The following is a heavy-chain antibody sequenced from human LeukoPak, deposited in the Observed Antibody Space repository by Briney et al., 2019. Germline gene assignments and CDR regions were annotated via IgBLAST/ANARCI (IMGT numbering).Heavy chain of an antibody. CDR3: ERAIGAAGSY. D-gene: IGHD6-13*01. J-gene: IGHJ4*02. CDR1: GFTFNSYW. V-gene: IGHV3-7*03. Sequence: GGSLRLSCAASGFTFNSYWMTWVRQAPGKGLEWVANIKQDGSEKYYVDSVKGRFTISRDNAKNSLYLQMNSLRAEDTAVYYCERAIGAAGSYWGQGTLVTVSS. CDR2: IKQDGSEK.